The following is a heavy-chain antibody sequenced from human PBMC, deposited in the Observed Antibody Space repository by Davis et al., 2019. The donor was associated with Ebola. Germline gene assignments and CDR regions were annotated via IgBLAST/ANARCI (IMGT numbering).Heavy chain of an antibody. CDR3: AKDSSSWAYYDSAGYPFDH. V-gene: IGHV1-18*01. CDR2: ISTSTANT. Sequence: ASVKVSCKASGYGFTTYDIIWLRQAPGQRLEWVGWISTSTANTHYAQKFQGRVSMSTDTSTTTAYMEMRSLRSDDTAMYYCAKDSSSWAYYDSAGYPFDHWGQGTLVTVSS. CDR1: GYGFTTYD. D-gene: IGHD6-13*01. J-gene: IGHJ4*02.